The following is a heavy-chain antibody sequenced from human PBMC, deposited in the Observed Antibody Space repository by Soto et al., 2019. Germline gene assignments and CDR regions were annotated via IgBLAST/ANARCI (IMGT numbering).Heavy chain of an antibody. CDR2: IYYSGST. CDR3: ARGRAGYSYGHFDY. Sequence: QVQLQESGPGLVKPSQTLSLTCTVSGGSISSGGYYWSWIRQHPGKGLEWIGYIYYSGSTYYNPSLTSRVSIPVDPSKKQFALTLSSVTAADTAVYYCARGRAGYSYGHFDYWGQGTLVTVSS. V-gene: IGHV4-31*03. D-gene: IGHD5-18*01. CDR1: GGSISSGGYY. J-gene: IGHJ4*02.